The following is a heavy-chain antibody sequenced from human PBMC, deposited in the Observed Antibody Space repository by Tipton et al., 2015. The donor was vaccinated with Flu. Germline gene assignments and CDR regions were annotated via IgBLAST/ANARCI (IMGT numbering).Heavy chain of an antibody. CDR3: ARGVLTGGKRFDP. J-gene: IGHJ5*02. CDR1: GGSISSGGSY. Sequence: LRLSCTVSGGSISSGGSYWSWIRQHSGKGLEWIGYMYNSGSTYYNPSLKSRLTISGDTSKNQFSLKLSSVTAADTAVYYCARGVLTGGKRFDPWGQGTLVTVSS. D-gene: IGHD4/OR15-4a*01. V-gene: IGHV4-31*03. CDR2: MYNSGST.